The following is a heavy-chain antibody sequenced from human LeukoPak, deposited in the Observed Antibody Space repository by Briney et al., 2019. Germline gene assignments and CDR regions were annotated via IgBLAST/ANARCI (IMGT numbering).Heavy chain of an antibody. CDR3: ASTPPVLAAIGPTYYYMGV. J-gene: IGHJ6*03. D-gene: IGHD2-2*01. CDR1: GYTLAELS. V-gene: IGHV1-24*01. CDR2: FDPEDGKT. Sequence: GASVKASCTVSGYTLAELSMHWVRQAPGKGLEWMGGFDPEDGKTIYAQKFQGRVTMTEDTSTDTAYMELSSLKSEDTAVYYCASTPPVLAAIGPTYYYMGVWGKGTTVTVSS.